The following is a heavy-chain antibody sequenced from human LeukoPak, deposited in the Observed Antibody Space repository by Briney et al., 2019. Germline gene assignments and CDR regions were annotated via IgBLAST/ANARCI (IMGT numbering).Heavy chain of an antibody. CDR1: GYSFTRND. D-gene: IGHD6-19*01. J-gene: IGHJ5*02. V-gene: IGHV1-8*01. Sequence: ASVKDSCKASGYSFTRNDINWVRQATGQGLEWMGWMNPNSGNTGYAQNFQGRVTKPRNTPLSAAYMELSSLRPEDTAVYYCARGSTGYSSGWRFDPWGQRTLVTVSS. CDR2: MNPNSGNT. CDR3: ARGSTGYSSGWRFDP.